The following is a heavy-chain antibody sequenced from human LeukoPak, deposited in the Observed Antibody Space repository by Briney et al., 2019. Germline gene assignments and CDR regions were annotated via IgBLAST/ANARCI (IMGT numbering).Heavy chain of an antibody. Sequence: SETLSLTCPVSGGSISGYSWTWIRPSPGKRPEWLAYVRYTGSPNYNPSLKSRLTISVDTSKNQFSLKLASVTAADTAVYYCAREWSGLDYWGQGTLVTVSS. J-gene: IGHJ4*02. CDR1: GGSISGYS. D-gene: IGHD2-15*01. V-gene: IGHV4-4*08. CDR3: AREWSGLDY. CDR2: VRYTGSP.